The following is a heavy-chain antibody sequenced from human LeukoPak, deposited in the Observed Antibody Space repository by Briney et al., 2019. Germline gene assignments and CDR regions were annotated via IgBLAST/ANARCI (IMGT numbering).Heavy chain of an antibody. V-gene: IGHV4-59*01. J-gene: IGHJ6*02. Sequence: SETLSLTCTVSGGSISSYYWSWIRQPPGKGLEWIGYIYYSGSTNYNPSLKSRVTISVDTSKNQFSLKLSSVTAADTAVYYCAGAGSGYYHYYYGMDVWGQGTTVTVSS. CDR2: IYYSGST. D-gene: IGHD3-3*01. CDR1: GGSISSYY. CDR3: AGAGSGYYHYYYGMDV.